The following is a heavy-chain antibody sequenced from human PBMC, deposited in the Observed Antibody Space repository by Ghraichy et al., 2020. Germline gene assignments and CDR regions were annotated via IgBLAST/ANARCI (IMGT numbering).Heavy chain of an antibody. CDR3: ARSGSGGDFDY. Sequence: GGSLRLSCAASGFTVSSSYMSWVRQVPRKGLEWVSLIDSGGNTYYADSVKGRFTISRDNSKNSLYLHMNSLRAEDTAVYYCARSGSGGDFDYWGQGTLVTVSS. CDR1: GFTVSSSY. V-gene: IGHV3-53*01. J-gene: IGHJ4*02. CDR2: IDSGGNT. D-gene: IGHD3-3*01.